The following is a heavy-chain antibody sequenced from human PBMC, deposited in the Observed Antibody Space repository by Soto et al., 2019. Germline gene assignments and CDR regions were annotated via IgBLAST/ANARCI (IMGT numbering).Heavy chain of an antibody. V-gene: IGHV3-48*01. CDR3: ARGGRYSYGYAAGG. J-gene: IGHJ4*02. CDR2: ISSSSSTI. CDR1: GFTFSSYS. Sequence: GGSLRLSCAASGFTFSSYSMNWVRQAPGKGLEWVSYISSSSSTIYYADSVKGRFTISRDNAKNSLYLQMNSLRAEDTAVYYCARGGRYSYGYAAGGWGQGTLVTVSS. D-gene: IGHD5-18*01.